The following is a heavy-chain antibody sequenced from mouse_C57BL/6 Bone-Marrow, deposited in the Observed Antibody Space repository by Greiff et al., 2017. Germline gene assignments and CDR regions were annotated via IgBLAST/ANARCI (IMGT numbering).Heavy chain of an antibody. V-gene: IGHV1-82*01. CDR2: IYPGDGDT. Sequence: QVQLQQSGPELVKPGASVKISCKASGYAFSSSWMNWVKQRPGKGLEWIGRIYPGDGDTNYNGKFKGKGTLTADKSSSTAYMQLSSLTSEDSAVYFCARGGYDAWFAYWGQGTLVTVSA. CDR3: ARGGYDAWFAY. J-gene: IGHJ3*01. CDR1: GYAFSSSW. D-gene: IGHD2-2*01.